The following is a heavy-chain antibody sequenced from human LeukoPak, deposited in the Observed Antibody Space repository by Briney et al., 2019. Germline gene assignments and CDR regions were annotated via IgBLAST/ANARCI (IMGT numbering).Heavy chain of an antibody. V-gene: IGHV4-4*07. D-gene: IGHD4-17*01. CDR3: ARGSTAVDY. CDR2: IYTSGTT. J-gene: IGHJ4*02. CDR1: GGSIGSFY. Sequence: PGTLSLTCTVAGGSIGSFYGSWIRQHAGKGLEWIGRIYTSGTTNYNPSLKSRVTMSVDTSKNQFSLKLSSVTAADTAVYYCARGSTAVDYWGQGTLVTVSS.